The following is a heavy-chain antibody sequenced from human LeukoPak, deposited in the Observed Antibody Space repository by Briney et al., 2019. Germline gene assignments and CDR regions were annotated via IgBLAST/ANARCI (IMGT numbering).Heavy chain of an antibody. D-gene: IGHD3-22*01. CDR1: GFTFSAYA. CDR2: MALSGGPT. CDR3: AKDPRRVYYYDSSGNDDY. V-gene: IGHV3-23*01. Sequence: PGGSLRLSCAASGFTFSAYAMAWVRRPPGRGLEWVSTMALSGGPTHYADSVKGRFTISRDNSKNTLYLQMNSLRAEDTAVYYCAKDPRRVYYYDSSGNDDYWGQGTLATVSS. J-gene: IGHJ4*02.